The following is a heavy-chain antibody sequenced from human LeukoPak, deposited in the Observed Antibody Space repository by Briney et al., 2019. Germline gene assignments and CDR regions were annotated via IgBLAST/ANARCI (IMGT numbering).Heavy chain of an antibody. CDR1: GFTFSSYW. CDR3: ARDRAPFGY. V-gene: IGHV3-7*01. J-gene: IGHJ4*02. CDR2: INQDGSEK. D-gene: IGHD3-10*01. Sequence: GGSLRLSCVASGFTFSSYWLSWVRQAPGKGLEWVANINQDGSEKYYVDSVKGRFTISRDNAKNSLYLQLNSLRAEDTAVYYCARDRAPFGYWGQGTLVTVSS.